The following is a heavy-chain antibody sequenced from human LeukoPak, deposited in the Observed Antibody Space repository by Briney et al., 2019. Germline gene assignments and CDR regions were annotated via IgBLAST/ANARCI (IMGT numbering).Heavy chain of an antibody. CDR2: ISAYNGNT. Sequence: ASVKVSCTASGSTFTSYGISWVRQAPGPGLERMGWISAYNGNTNYAQKLQGRVTMTTDTTTSTAYMELRSLRSDDTAVYYCARGAYGYSYGSYYYYYMDVWGKGTTVTVSS. D-gene: IGHD5-18*01. J-gene: IGHJ6*03. CDR1: GSTFTSYG. V-gene: IGHV1-18*01. CDR3: ARGAYGYSYGSYYYYYMDV.